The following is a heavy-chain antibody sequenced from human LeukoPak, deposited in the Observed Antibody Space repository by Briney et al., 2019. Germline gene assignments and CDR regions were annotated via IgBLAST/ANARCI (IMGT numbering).Heavy chain of an antibody. D-gene: IGHD3-22*01. Sequence: SETLSLTCTVSGGSISSYYWSWVRQPAEKGLEWIGRIYATGGTNYNPSLKSRVTISVDKSKNQFSLKLSFVTAADTAVYYCARGPSGSSGYSIDYWGQGTLVTVSS. CDR1: GGSISSYY. CDR2: IYATGGT. J-gene: IGHJ4*02. CDR3: ARGPSGSSGYSIDY. V-gene: IGHV4-4*07.